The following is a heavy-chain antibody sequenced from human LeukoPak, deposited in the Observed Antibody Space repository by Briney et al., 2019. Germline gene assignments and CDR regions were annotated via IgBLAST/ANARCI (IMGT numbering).Heavy chain of an antibody. V-gene: IGHV1-2*02. D-gene: IGHD6-13*01. J-gene: IGHJ4*02. CDR2: INPNSGGT. CDR3: ARAIRGGDSSSLFDY. Sequence: ASVKVSCKASGYTFTGYYMHWVRQAPGQGLEWMGWINPNSGGTNYAQKFQGRVTMTRDTSISTAYMELSRLRSDDTAVYYCARAIRGGDSSSLFDYWGQGTLVTVSS. CDR1: GYTFTGYY.